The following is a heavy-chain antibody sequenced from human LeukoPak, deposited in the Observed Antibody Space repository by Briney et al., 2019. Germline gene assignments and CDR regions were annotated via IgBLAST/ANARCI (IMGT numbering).Heavy chain of an antibody. CDR1: GFTFSSYA. D-gene: IGHD3-22*01. CDR2: IWYDGSNK. J-gene: IGHJ4*02. CDR3: ARDGSVYYDSSGYFLPLDY. Sequence: GGSLRLSCAASGFTFSSYAMHWVRQAPGKGLEWVAVIWYDGSNKYYADSVQGRFTISRDNSKNTLYLQMNSLRAEDTAVYYCARDGSVYYDSSGYFLPLDYWGQGTLVTVSS. V-gene: IGHV3-33*08.